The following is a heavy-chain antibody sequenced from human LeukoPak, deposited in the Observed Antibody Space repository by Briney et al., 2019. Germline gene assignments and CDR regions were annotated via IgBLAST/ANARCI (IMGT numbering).Heavy chain of an antibody. D-gene: IGHD3-10*01. CDR3: ARDNPYELLWFGESYYYYGMDV. CDR1: GFTFSSYS. CDR2: IRSSSSTI. V-gene: IGHV3-48*04. Sequence: GGSLRLSCAASGFTFSSYSMNWVRQAPGKGLEWVSYIRSSSSTIYYADSVKGRFTISRDNAKNSLYLQMNSLRAEDTAVYYCARDNPYELLWFGESYYYYGMDVWGQGTTVTVSS. J-gene: IGHJ6*02.